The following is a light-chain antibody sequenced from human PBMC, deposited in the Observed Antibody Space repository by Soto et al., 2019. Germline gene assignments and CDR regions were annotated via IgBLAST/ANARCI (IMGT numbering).Light chain of an antibody. J-gene: IGKJ4*01. CDR1: QSIGTS. CDR3: QHTHNRPLT. Sequence: DIQMTQSPSSLSASVGDRVTLTCRASQSIGTSLNWYQQKPGIAPRLLIYAASNLHSGVPSRFSGGGSGTDFTLTISSLQPEDFATYYCQHTHNRPLTFGGGTKVEAK. CDR2: AAS. V-gene: IGKV1-39*01.